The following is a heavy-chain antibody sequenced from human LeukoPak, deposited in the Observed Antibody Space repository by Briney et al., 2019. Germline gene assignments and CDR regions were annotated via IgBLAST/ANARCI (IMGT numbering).Heavy chain of an antibody. J-gene: IGHJ4*02. V-gene: IGHV4-34*01. CDR3: ARLGADYSIAEDDY. Sequence: TSETLSLTCAVYGGSFSGYYWSWIRQPPGKGLEWIGSIYYSGSTYYNPSLKSRVTISVDTSKNQFSLKLSSVTAADTAVYYCARLGADYSIAEDDYWGQGTLVTVSS. D-gene: IGHD4-11*01. CDR1: GGSFSGYY. CDR2: IYYSGST.